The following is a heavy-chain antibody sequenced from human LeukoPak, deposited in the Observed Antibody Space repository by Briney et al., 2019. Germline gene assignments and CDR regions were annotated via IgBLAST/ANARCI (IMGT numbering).Heavy chain of an antibody. CDR2: FDPEDGET. V-gene: IGHV1-24*01. J-gene: IGHJ6*03. D-gene: IGHD1-1*01. CDR3: ATYNWNTFDYYYMDV. CDR1: GYTLTELS. Sequence: ASVKVSCKVSGYTLTELSMHWVRQAPGKGLEWMGGFDPEDGETINAQKFQGRVTMTEDTSTDTAYMELSSLRSEDTAVYYCATYNWNTFDYYYMDVWGKGTTVTVSS.